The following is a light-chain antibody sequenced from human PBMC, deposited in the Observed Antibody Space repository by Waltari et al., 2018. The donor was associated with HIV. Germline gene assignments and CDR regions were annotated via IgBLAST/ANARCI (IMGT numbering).Light chain of an antibody. J-gene: IGLJ2*01. Sequence: QSALTPPAPVSGSPGQSLTISCTGSDSDIGSSAYVSWYQKYPDRAPRLLIYEVKKRPSGVSSRFSGSKSANTASLTISGLQLEDEAEFYCASFSRGLTLVVFGGGTHVTVL. CDR1: DSDIGSSAY. CDR3: ASFSRGLTLVV. CDR2: EVK. V-gene: IGLV2-14*01.